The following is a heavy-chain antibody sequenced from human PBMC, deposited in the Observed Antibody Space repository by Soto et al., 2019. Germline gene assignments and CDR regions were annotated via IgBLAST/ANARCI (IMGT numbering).Heavy chain of an antibody. J-gene: IGHJ4*02. Sequence: GASVKISCTASGYTFSNSAMPWVRKAPGQRLEWMGWINAGNGNTKYSQKFQGRVTITRDTSASTAYRELSSLRSEDTAVYYCARDQEWFGIDYWGQGTLVTVSS. CDR2: INAGNGNT. CDR1: GYTFSNSA. D-gene: IGHD3-3*01. CDR3: ARDQEWFGIDY. V-gene: IGHV1-3*01.